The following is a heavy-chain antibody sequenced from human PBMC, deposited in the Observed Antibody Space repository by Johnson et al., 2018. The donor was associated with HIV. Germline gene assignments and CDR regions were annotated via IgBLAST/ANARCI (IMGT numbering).Heavy chain of an antibody. CDR1: GFTFDDYA. J-gene: IGHJ3*01. V-gene: IGHV3-9*01. CDR2: MSWNSGSI. Sequence: VLLVESGGGLVQPGRSLRLSCAASGFTFDDYAMHWVRQAPGKGLEWVSGMSWNSGSIGYADSVKGRFTISRDNAKTSLYLQMNSLRAEDTAVYYCAKGGIADSHYTPGPFDLWGQGTVVTVSS. D-gene: IGHD6-13*01. CDR3: AKGGIADSHYTPGPFDL.